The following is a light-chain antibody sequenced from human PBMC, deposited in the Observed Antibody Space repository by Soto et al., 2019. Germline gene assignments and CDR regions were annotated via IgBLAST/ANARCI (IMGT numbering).Light chain of an antibody. CDR1: SSDVGGYNY. V-gene: IGLV2-14*01. CDR3: SSYTSSSIDYV. J-gene: IGLJ1*01. Sequence: QSALPQPASVSGSPGQSITISCTGTSSDVGGYNYVSWYQQHPGKAPKLMIYEVSNRPSGVSNRFSGSKSGNTASLTISGLQAEDEADYYCSSYTSSSIDYVFGTGTTLTVL. CDR2: EVS.